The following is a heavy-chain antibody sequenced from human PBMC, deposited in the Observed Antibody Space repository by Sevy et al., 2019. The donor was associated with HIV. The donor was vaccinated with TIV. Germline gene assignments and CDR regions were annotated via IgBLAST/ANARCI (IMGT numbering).Heavy chain of an antibody. V-gene: IGHV3-49*03. Sequence: GGCLRLFCTGSGFTFGDYAMSWFRQAPGMGLGCVGFMRSKDYGGATDYAASVKGRLTISRDDSKSIADLQMNSLKTDDTAVYYCTRGYYYDSSGYSDYWGQGTLVTVSS. J-gene: IGHJ4*02. D-gene: IGHD3-22*01. CDR1: GFTFGDYA. CDR3: TRGYYYDSSGYSDY. CDR2: MRSKDYGGAT.